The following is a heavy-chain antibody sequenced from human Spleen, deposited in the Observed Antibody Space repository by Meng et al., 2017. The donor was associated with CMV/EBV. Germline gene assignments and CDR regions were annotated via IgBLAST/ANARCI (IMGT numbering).Heavy chain of an antibody. J-gene: IGHJ4*02. Sequence: TYGFTFNSCAVHWVRQAPGKGLEWLSVISYDGDTKHYADSVKGRFTISRDNSKKTVYLQMNSLRVEDTAIYYCARVDYDIWSGLGYWGQGTLVTVSS. V-gene: IGHV3-30-3*01. D-gene: IGHD3-3*01. CDR1: GFTFNSCA. CDR3: ARVDYDIWSGLGY. CDR2: ISYDGDTK.